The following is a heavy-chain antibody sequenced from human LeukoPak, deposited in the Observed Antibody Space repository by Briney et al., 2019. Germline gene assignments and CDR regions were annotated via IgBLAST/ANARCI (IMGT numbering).Heavy chain of an antibody. V-gene: IGHV4-30-4*01. CDR2: IYYSGST. CDR3: ARLYSGYDSTTDSDAFDI. CDR1: GGSISSGDYC. Sequence: SQTLSLTCTVSGGSISSGDYCWSWIRQPPGKGLEWIGYIYYSGSTYYNPSLKSRVTISVDTSKNQFSLKLSSVTAADTAVYYCARLYSGYDSTTDSDAFDIWGQGTMVTVSS. J-gene: IGHJ3*02. D-gene: IGHD5-12*01.